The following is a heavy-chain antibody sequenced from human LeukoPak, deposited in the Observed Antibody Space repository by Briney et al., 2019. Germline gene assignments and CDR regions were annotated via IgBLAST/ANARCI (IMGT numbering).Heavy chain of an antibody. CDR2: IFPSGSA. Sequence: KPSETLSLTCTVSGGSISSYYWSWIRQSPVGGLEWLGYIFPSGSAFYNPSLESRVTISLDTSENQFSLRLSSVTAADTAVYYCARRNHYFYYMDVWGKGTTVTVSS. CDR1: GGSISSYY. CDR3: ARRNHYFYYMDV. V-gene: IGHV4-4*09. J-gene: IGHJ6*03.